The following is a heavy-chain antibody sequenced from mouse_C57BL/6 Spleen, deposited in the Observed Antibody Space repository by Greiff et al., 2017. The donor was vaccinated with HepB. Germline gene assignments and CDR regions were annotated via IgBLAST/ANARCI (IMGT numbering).Heavy chain of an antibody. CDR3: AKALYYGNYWFAY. J-gene: IGHJ3*01. D-gene: IGHD2-1*01. CDR1: GYAFSSSW. V-gene: IGHV1-82*01. CDR2: IYPGEGDT. Sequence: QVQLKQSGPELVKPGASVKISCKASGYAFSSSWMNWVKQRPGKGLGWIGRIYPGEGDTNYNGKFKGKATLTADNSSSTAYMQLSSLTSEDSAVYFCAKALYYGNYWFAYWGQGTLVTVSA.